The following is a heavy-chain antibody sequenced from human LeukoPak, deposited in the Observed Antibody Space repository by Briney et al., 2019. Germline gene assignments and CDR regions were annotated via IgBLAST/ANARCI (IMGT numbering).Heavy chain of an antibody. CDR2: ISYDGSNK. CDR3: ARGAPPDY. V-gene: IGHV3-30-3*01. CDR1: GFTFSSYA. Sequence: PGRSLTLSCAPSGFTFSSYAMYWARQAPGKGLEWVAVISYDGSNKYYADSVKGRFTISRDNSKNTLYLQMNSLRAEDTAVYYCARGAPPDYWGQGTLVTVSS. J-gene: IGHJ4*02.